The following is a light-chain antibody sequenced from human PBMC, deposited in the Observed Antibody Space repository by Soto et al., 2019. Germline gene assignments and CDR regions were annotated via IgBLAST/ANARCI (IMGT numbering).Light chain of an antibody. CDR2: GAS. V-gene: IGKV3-20*01. Sequence: EIVLTQSPGTLSLSPGERATLSCRASQSVTSNYIAWYQHKPGQAPRLLIYGASSRVTGIPDTFSGSGAGTDSIPTISSLQPEDFAVYYYQQYSTSPPTFGQGTKLEIK. CDR1: QSVTSNY. CDR3: QQYSTSPPT. J-gene: IGKJ2*01.